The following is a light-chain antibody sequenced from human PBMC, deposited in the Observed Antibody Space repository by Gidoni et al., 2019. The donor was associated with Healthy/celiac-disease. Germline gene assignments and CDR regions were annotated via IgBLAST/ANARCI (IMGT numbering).Light chain of an antibody. CDR3: QQYYSTPLT. CDR2: WAS. Sequence: DIVMTQSPDSMDVSLGERATINCKSSQSVLYSSNNKNYLAWYQQKPGQPPKLLIYWASTRESGVPDRFSGSGSGTDFTLTISSLQAEDAAVYYCQQYYSTPLTFGGGTKVEIK. J-gene: IGKJ4*01. CDR1: QSVLYSSNNKNY. V-gene: IGKV4-1*01.